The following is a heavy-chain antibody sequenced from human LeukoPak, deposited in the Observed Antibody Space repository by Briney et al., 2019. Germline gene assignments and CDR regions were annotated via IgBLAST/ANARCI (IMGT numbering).Heavy chain of an antibody. CDR1: VGSICSYY. D-gene: IGHD3-10*01. Sequence: SETLSLTSTVSVGSICSYYWSWIRQPAGKGLEWIGRIYTSGSTNYNPSLKSRVTMSVDTSKNQFSLKLSSVTAADTAVYYCARGPSRVTPSGCFDPWVQGTLVTVSS. V-gene: IGHV4-4*07. J-gene: IGHJ5*02. CDR2: IYTSGST. CDR3: ARGPSRVTPSGCFDP.